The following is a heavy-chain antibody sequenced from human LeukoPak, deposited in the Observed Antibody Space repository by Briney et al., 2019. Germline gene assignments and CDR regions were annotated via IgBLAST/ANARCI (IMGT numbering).Heavy chain of an antibody. CDR1: GGSISSYY. J-gene: IGHJ4*02. D-gene: IGHD3/OR15-3a*01. Sequence: SETLSLTCTVSGGSISSYYWSWIRQPPGKGVEWIAYIFYTGSTNYNPSLKSRVTISVDTSKNQFSLKLSSVTAADTAVYYCARSAGYYTHFDSWGQGALVAVSS. CDR2: IFYTGST. V-gene: IGHV4-59*01. CDR3: ARSAGYYTHFDS.